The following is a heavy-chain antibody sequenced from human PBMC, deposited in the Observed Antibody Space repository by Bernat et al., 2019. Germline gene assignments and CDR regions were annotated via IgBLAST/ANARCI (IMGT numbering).Heavy chain of an antibody. J-gene: IGHJ4*02. CDR1: GFAFSDHG. CDR3: AKDGGDYGFFDY. CDR2: ISSRISTI. V-gene: IGHV3-48*01. D-gene: IGHD4-17*01. Sequence: EVQLVESGGGLVQPGGSLRLSCAASGFAFSDHGMNWVRQAPGKGLEWVSYISSRISTIYYTDSVKGRFTISRDNAKNSLYLQMNSLRAEDTAVYYCAKDGGDYGFFDYWGLGTLVTVSS.